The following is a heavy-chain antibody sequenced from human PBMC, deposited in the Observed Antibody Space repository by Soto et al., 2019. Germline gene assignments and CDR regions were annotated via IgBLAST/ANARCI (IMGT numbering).Heavy chain of an antibody. V-gene: IGHV4-39*07. CDR1: GGSIISNSYY. CDR2: IFHSGST. D-gene: IGHD2-2*01. CDR3: ARVPDR. Sequence: SETLSLTCAVSGGSIISNSYYWGWIRQPPGQGLEWIASIFHSGSTYYNPSLKSRVTISVDRSKNQFSLKLSSVTAADTAVYYCARVPDRWGQGTLVTVSS. J-gene: IGHJ5*02.